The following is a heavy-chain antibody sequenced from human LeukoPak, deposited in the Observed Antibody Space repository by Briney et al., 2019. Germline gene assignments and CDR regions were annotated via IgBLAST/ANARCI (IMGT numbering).Heavy chain of an antibody. D-gene: IGHD6-13*01. CDR2: ISGSSRHK. CDR1: GFTFSSYT. Sequence: GGSLRLSYAASGFTFSSYTMNWVRQAPGKWLEWVSSISGSSRHKYYADSVKGRFTISRDNAKNSLYLQMNSLRAEDTAVYYCARTANFAAGYYIDYWGQGTLVTVSS. CDR3: ARTANFAAGYYIDY. V-gene: IGHV3-21*01. J-gene: IGHJ4*02.